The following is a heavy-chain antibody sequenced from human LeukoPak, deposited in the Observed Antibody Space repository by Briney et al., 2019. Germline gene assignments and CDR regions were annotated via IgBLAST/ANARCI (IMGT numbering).Heavy chain of an antibody. J-gene: IGHJ4*02. Sequence: GESLKISCKGSRYSFTSYWIGWVRHMPGKGLEWMGIIYPGDSDTRNSPSFQGQVTISADKSISTAYLQWSSLKASDTAMYYCARYSSSWYFDYWGQGTLVTVSS. D-gene: IGHD6-13*01. CDR2: IYPGDSDT. V-gene: IGHV5-51*01. CDR1: RYSFTSYW. CDR3: ARYSSSWYFDY.